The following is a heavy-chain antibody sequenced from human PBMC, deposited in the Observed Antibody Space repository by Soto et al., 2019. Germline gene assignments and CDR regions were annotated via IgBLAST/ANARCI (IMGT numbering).Heavy chain of an antibody. CDR3: AKNQGVELVPLATVDWFDP. J-gene: IGHJ5*02. CDR1: GXIFENFG. V-gene: IGHV3-23*01. D-gene: IGHD1-26*01. Sequence: GSLRLSCAASGXIFENFGMSWVRQAPGKGLEWISSIIGSGFNKYYADSVKGRFTISRDNSKSTVYLELNNLSAEDTAVYHCAKNQGVELVPLATVDWFDPWGQGSVGTVSS. CDR2: IIGSGFNK.